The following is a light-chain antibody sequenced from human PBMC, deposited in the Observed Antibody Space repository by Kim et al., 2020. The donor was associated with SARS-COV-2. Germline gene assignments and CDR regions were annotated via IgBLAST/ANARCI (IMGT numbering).Light chain of an antibody. CDR2: AVT. Sequence: GQSIDISCTGTSSDIGSYNLVSWYQQHPGRAPKLMIYAVTERPSGVSDRFSGSKSGYTASLTISGLQAEDEANYFCSSYAGSHTYIFGPGTKVTVL. CDR1: SSDIGSYNL. CDR3: SSYAGSHTYI. J-gene: IGLJ1*01. V-gene: IGLV2-23*02.